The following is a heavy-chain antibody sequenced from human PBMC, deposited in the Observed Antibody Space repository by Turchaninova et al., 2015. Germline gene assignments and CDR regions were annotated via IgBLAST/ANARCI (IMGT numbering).Heavy chain of an antibody. CDR3: AKDPTVGATSQYFFDY. CDR2: ISGSGGTT. Sequence: RLSCAASGFTFSSYAMSWVRQAPGKGLEWVSAISGSGGTTNYADPVKGRFTISRENSKNPLYLQMNSLRAEDTAVYYCAKDPTVGATSQYFFDYWGQGTLVTVSS. V-gene: IGHV3-23*01. D-gene: IGHD1-26*01. CDR1: GFTFSSYA. J-gene: IGHJ4*02.